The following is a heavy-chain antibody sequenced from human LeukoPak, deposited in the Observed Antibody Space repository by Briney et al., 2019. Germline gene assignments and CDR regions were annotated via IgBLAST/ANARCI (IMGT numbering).Heavy chain of an antibody. J-gene: IGHJ4*02. CDR1: GFTFSSYA. CDR2: ISGSGGST. CDR3: ASHYCSSTSCYIDY. Sequence: GGSLRLSCAASGFTFSSYAMSWVRQAPGKGLEWVSAISGSGGSTYYADSVKGRFTIPRDNSKNTLYLQMNSLRAEDTAVYYCASHYCSSTSCYIDYWGQGTLVTVSS. V-gene: IGHV3-23*01. D-gene: IGHD2-2*01.